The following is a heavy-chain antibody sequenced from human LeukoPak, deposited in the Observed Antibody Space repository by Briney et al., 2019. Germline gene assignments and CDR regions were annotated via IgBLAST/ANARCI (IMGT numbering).Heavy chain of an antibody. V-gene: IGHV3-48*02. Sequence: PGGSPRLSWAASGFTFSDYSMNWVRQAPGKGLEWVSYISSSSRTVYYADSVKGRFTISRDNAKNSLYLQMNSLRDEDTAVYYCARDVRWLRFVFDHWGQGIPVTVSS. J-gene: IGHJ4*02. CDR2: ISSSSRTV. CDR3: ARDVRWLRFVFDH. CDR1: GFTFSDYS. D-gene: IGHD5-12*01.